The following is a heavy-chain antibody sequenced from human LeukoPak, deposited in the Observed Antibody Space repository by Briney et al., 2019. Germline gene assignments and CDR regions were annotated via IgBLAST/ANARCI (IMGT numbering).Heavy chain of an antibody. CDR2: LSYDGSNK. CDR3: ARDRTGDSVFDY. V-gene: IGHV3-30-3*01. CDR1: GFTVSSNY. D-gene: IGHD4-17*01. Sequence: GGSLRLSCAASGFTVSSNYMSWVRQAPGKGLEWVAVLSYDGSNKYYADSVKGRFTISRDNSKNTLYLQMNSLRPEDTAVYYCARDRTGDSVFDYWGQGTLVTVSS. J-gene: IGHJ4*02.